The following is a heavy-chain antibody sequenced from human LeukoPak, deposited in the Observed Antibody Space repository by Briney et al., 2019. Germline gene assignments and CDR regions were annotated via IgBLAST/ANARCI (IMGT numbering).Heavy chain of an antibody. CDR3: ARDPSLTYGDYFFDY. Sequence: GASVKVSCKASGYTFTGYYMHLVRQAPGQGLEWMGWINPNSGGTNYAQKFQGRVTMTRDTSISTAYMELSRLRSDDTAVYYCARDPSLTYGDYFFDYWGQGTLVTVSS. CDR2: INPNSGGT. J-gene: IGHJ4*02. V-gene: IGHV1-2*02. CDR1: GYTFTGYY. D-gene: IGHD4-17*01.